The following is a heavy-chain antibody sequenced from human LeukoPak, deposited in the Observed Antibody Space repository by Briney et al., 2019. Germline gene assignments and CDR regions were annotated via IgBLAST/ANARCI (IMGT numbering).Heavy chain of an antibody. CDR3: ARQVSGYCGGDCYPY. Sequence: SETLSLTCAVYGGSFSGYYWSWIRQPPGKGLEWIGAIYYSGTTYYNPSLKSRVTISVDTSKNQFSLKLSSVTAADTAVYHCARQVSGYCGGDCYPYWGQGTLVTVSS. CDR2: IYYSGTT. D-gene: IGHD2-21*02. CDR1: GGSFSGYY. J-gene: IGHJ4*02. V-gene: IGHV4-34*01.